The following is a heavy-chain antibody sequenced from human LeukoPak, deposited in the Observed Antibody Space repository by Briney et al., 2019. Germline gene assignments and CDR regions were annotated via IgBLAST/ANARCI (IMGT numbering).Heavy chain of an antibody. CDR3: AHRTQLVRKQPYYFDY. Sequence: SGPTLVKPTQTLTLTCTFSGFSLSTSGVGVGWIRQPPGKALEWLALIYWDDDKRYSPSLKSRLTITKDTSKNQVVLTMTNMDPVDTATYYCAHRTQLVRKQPYYFDYWGQGTLVTVSS. V-gene: IGHV2-5*02. J-gene: IGHJ4*02. D-gene: IGHD6-6*01. CDR2: IYWDDDK. CDR1: GFSLSTSGVG.